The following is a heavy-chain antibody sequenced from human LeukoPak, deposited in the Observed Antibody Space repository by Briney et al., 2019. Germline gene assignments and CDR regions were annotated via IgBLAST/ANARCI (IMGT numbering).Heavy chain of an antibody. D-gene: IGHD3-16*01. CDR3: ASQSYARFDP. CDR1: GFTFSSYR. CDR2: IQPDGSEQ. Sequence: GGSLRLSCAASGFTFSSYRMNWVRQAPGKGPEWVGNIQPDGSEQYPVDSVKGRFTISRDNARNSLFLQMNSLRVEDTAVYYCASQSYARFDPWGQGTLVTVSS. J-gene: IGHJ5*02. V-gene: IGHV3-7*01.